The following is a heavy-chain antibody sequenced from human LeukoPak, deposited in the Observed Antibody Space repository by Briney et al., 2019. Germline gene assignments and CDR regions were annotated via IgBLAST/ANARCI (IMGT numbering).Heavy chain of an antibody. CDR2: IIPILGIA. CDR3: AREGGGYCSSTSCYRYNWFDP. CDR1: XFSXXA. V-gene: IGHV1-69*04. Sequence: XFSXXAISXVRQAPGQGLEWMGRIIPILGIANYAQKFQGRVTITADKSTSTAYMELSSLRSEDTAVYYCAREGGGYCSSTSCYRYNWFDPWGQGTLVTVSS. D-gene: IGHD2-2*02. J-gene: IGHJ5*02.